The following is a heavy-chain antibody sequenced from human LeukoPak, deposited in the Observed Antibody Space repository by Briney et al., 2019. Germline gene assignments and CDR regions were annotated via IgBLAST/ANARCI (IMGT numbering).Heavy chain of an antibody. J-gene: IGHJ6*02. CDR2: INPDGSHT. V-gene: IGHV3-74*01. D-gene: IGHD6-13*01. CDR3: TRGSSSWRNGMDV. CDR1: GLTFSNYW. Sequence: PGGSLRLSCAASGLTFSNYWMHWVRHAPGKGLVWISRINPDGSHTSYADSVKGRFTISRDNAKNTLYLQMNSLRAEDTAVYYCTRGSSSWRNGMDVWGQGTTVTVSS.